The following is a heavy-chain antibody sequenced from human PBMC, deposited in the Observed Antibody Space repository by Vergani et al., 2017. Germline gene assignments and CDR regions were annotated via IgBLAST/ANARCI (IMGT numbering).Heavy chain of an antibody. CDR2: IGTAGDT. V-gene: IGHV3-13*01. CDR3: ARAPRGLYHFDY. D-gene: IGHD3-16*02. J-gene: IGHJ4*02. CDR1: GFTFSSYD. Sequence: EVQLVESGGGLVQPGGSLRLSCAASGFTFSSYDMHWVRQTTGEGLLEWVSGIGTAGDTYYPGSVKGRFTISRENAKSSVYLQMNSLRAGDTAVYYCARAPRGLYHFDYWGQGTLVTVSS.